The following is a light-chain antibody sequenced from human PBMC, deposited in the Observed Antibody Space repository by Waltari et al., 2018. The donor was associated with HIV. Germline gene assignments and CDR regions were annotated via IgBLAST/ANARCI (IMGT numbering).Light chain of an antibody. V-gene: IGKV3-15*01. CDR1: QTVSNN. Sequence: ELVLTHSAATLSVSPGDRATLSCRASQTVSNNFAWYQQKPGQAPRLLIYGASTRATGIPARFSGSGSGIEFTLTISSLQSEDFAIYYCQQYNDWPLTFGGGTKVDIK. CDR2: GAS. J-gene: IGKJ4*01. CDR3: QQYNDWPLT.